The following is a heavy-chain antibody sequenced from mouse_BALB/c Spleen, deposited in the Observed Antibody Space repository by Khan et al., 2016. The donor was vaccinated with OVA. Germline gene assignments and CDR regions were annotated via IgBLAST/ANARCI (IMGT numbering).Heavy chain of an antibody. CDR3: ARGDGYYEGAMDY. J-gene: IGHJ4*01. CDR1: GFSLTSYG. V-gene: IGHV2-9*02. D-gene: IGHD2-3*01. Sequence: VQLQESGPGLVAPSQSLSITCTVSGFSLTSYGLHWVRHPPGKGLEWLGVIWAGGSTNYNSALMSRLSISKENSKSQVVLKMNRLQTDDTAMDYCARGDGYYEGAMDYWGQGTSVTVSS. CDR2: IWAGGST.